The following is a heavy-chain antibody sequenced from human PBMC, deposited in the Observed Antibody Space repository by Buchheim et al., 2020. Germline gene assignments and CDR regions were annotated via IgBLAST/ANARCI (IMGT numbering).Heavy chain of an antibody. V-gene: IGHV3-66*01. D-gene: IGHD2-2*01. Sequence: EVQLLESGGGLVQPGGSLRLSCAASGFTVSSNFMSWVRQSPGKGLEWVSVIYSGGSTYYADSVKGRFTISRDSSKNTVYLQMNSLRAEDTAVYYCARDSRTDGMDVWGQGTT. CDR2: IYSGGST. J-gene: IGHJ6*02. CDR3: ARDSRTDGMDV. CDR1: GFTVSSNF.